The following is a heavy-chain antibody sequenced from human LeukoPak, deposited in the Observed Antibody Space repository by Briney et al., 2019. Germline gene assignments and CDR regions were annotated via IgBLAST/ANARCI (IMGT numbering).Heavy chain of an antibody. V-gene: IGHV3-23*01. D-gene: IGHD2-15*01. J-gene: IGHJ4*02. Sequence: QAGGSLRLSCAASGFTFSSYAMSWVRQAPGKGLEWVSAISGSGGSTYYADSVKGRFTISRDNSKNTLYLQMNSLRAEDTAVYYXXXXXXXXXGXCYSAMTGDYWGQGTLVTVSS. CDR1: GFTFSSYA. CDR2: ISGSGGST. CDR3: XXXXXXXXGXCYSAMTGDY.